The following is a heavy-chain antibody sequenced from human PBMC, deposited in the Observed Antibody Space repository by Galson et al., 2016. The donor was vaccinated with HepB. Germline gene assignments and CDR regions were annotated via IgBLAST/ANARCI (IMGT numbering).Heavy chain of an antibody. CDR2: ISYDGSNK. V-gene: IGHV3-30*18. J-gene: IGHJ4*02. Sequence: SLRLSCAASGFTFSSYGMHWVRQAPGKGLEWVAVISYDGSNKYYADSVKGRFTISRDNAKNSLYLQMNSLRAEDTALYYCTKDIGYVLRSSWFDYWGQGTLVTVSS. CDR1: GFTFSSYG. CDR3: TKDIGYVLRSSWFDY. D-gene: IGHD6-13*01.